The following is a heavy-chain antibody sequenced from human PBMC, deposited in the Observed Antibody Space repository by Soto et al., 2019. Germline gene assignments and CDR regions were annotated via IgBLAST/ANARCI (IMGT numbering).Heavy chain of an antibody. V-gene: IGHV4-4*02. CDR2: IYHSGTT. CDR1: IGSISRNNL. CDR3: ATGGSYCSTTGCLYWYLDL. Sequence: QVHLQESGPGLVKASGTLSLTCAVSIGSISRNNLWSWVRQPTGKGLEWIGEIYHSGTTNYNPSLKSRVTISVDASKNQSSLNLNSVTAAATAVYYCATGGSYCSTTGCLYWYLDLWGRGPLVSVSS. D-gene: IGHD2-2*01. J-gene: IGHJ2*01.